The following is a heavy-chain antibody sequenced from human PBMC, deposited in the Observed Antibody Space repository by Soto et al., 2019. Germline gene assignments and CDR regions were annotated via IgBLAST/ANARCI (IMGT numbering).Heavy chain of an antibody. Sequence: SETLSLTCAVYGGSFSGYYWSWIRQPPGKGLEWIGEINYSGRTNYNPSLKSRVTISADTSKNQFSLKLRSVTAADTAVYYCANWLRGYHWGQGTLVTVSS. CDR3: ANWLRGYH. V-gene: IGHV4-34*01. D-gene: IGHD3-10*01. CDR1: GGSFSGYY. CDR2: INYSGRT. J-gene: IGHJ5*02.